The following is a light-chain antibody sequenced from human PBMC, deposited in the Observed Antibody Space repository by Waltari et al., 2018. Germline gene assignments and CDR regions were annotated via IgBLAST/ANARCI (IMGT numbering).Light chain of an antibody. V-gene: IGKV3-15*01. CDR3: QQYNAWPPSLT. CDR1: LSINTD. Sequence: EIVMTHSPVTLSVSPGERDTPSRSASLSINTDLAWYQQKPGQAPRLLIYGASSRATGIPARFSGSGSGTEFTLTISSLQSEDFAVYYCQQYNAWPPSLTFGGGTKVEIK. J-gene: IGKJ4*01. CDR2: GAS.